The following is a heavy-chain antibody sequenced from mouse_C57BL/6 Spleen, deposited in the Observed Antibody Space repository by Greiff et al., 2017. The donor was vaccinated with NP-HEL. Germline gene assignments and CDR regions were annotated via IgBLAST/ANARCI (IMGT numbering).Heavy chain of an antibody. CDR1: GFTFSSYG. D-gene: IGHD2-1*01. J-gene: IGHJ2*01. Sequence: EVQRVESGGDLVKPGGSLKLSCAASGFTFSSYGMSWVRQTPEKRLEWVAYISSGGDYIYYADTVKGRFTISRDNARNTLYLQMSSLKSEDTAMYYCTRDGGYGTPFGYWGQGTTLTVSS. CDR2: ISSGGDYI. V-gene: IGHV5-9-1*02. CDR3: TRDGGYGTPFGY.